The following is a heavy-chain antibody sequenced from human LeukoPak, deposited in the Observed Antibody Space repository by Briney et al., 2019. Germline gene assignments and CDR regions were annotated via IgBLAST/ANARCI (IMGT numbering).Heavy chain of an antibody. J-gene: IGHJ4*02. CDR3: ARGWLAETTVVTLYNY. CDR1: GFTFSSYA. D-gene: IGHD4-23*01. V-gene: IGHV3-7*03. CDR2: IKQDGSEK. Sequence: SGGSLRLSCAASGFTFSSYAMHWVRQAPGKGLEWVANIKQDGSEKYYVDSVKGRFTISRDNAKNSLYLQMNSLRAEDTAVYYCARGWLAETTVVTLYNYWGQGTLVTVSS.